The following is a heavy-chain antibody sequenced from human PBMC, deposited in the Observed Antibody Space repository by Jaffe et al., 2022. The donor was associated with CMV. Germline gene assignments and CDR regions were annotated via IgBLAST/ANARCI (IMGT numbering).Heavy chain of an antibody. CDR3: ARDSRGQDIVVVPAAINYYYYMDV. CDR1: GGTFSSYA. Sequence: QVQLVQSGAEVKKPGSSVKVSCKASGGTFSSYAISWVRQAPGQGLEWMGRIIPILGIANYAQKFQGRVTITADKSTSTAYMELSSLRSEDTAVYYCARDSRGQDIVVVPAAINYYYYMDVWGKGTTVTVSS. CDR2: IIPILGIA. V-gene: IGHV1-69*09. D-gene: IGHD2-2*01. J-gene: IGHJ6*03.